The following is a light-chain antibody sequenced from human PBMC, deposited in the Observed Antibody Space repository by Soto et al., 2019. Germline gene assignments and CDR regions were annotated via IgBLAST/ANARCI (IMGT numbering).Light chain of an antibody. CDR1: QSISSY. Sequence: DLQMTQSPSSLSASVGDRVTITCRASQSISSYLNWYQRKPGKAPKLLIYGASRLQSGVPSRFSGSESGTDFTLTISSLQPEDFATYYCQQSYSTPHTFGQGTKLEIK. CDR3: QQSYSTPHT. V-gene: IGKV1-39*01. CDR2: GAS. J-gene: IGKJ2*01.